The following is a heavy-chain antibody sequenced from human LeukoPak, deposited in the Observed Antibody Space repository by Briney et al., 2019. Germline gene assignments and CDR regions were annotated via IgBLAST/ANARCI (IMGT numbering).Heavy chain of an antibody. CDR1: GGSISSSSYY. Sequence: SETLSLTCTVSGGSISSSSYYWGWIRQPPGKGLEWIGSIYYSGSTYYNPSLKSRVTISVDTSKNQFSLKLSSVTAADTAVYYCAREGVGATVFDYWGQGTLVTVSS. D-gene: IGHD1-26*01. J-gene: IGHJ4*02. CDR3: AREGVGATVFDY. V-gene: IGHV4-39*02. CDR2: IYYSGST.